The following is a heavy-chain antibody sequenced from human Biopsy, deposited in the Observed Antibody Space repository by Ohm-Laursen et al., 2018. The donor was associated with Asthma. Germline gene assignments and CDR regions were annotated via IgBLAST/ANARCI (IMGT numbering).Heavy chain of an antibody. Sequence: ASVTPSCQASGSTFRSYRITWARHAPGQGLEWLGWINTNNGHTQYAPKFPGRVTMTTDTSTSTAYMELTSLRSADPAVYYCARERAVLVVGAEGNWFDPWGQGTRVTVSS. CDR1: GSTFRSYR. D-gene: IGHD2-15*01. V-gene: IGHV1-18*04. J-gene: IGHJ5*02. CDR3: ARERAVLVVGAEGNWFDP. CDR2: INTNNGHT.